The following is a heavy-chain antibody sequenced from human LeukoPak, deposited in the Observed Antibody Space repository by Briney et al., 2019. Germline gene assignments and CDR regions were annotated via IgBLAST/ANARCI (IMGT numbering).Heavy chain of an antibody. V-gene: IGHV1-69*04. CDR2: IIPILGIA. Sequence: ASVKVSCKASGGTFSSYAISWVRQAPGQGLEWMGRIIPILGIANYAQKFQGRVTITADKSTSTAYMELSSLRSEDTAVYYCASLGIEMATTVDYWGQGTLVTVS. CDR1: GGTFSSYA. J-gene: IGHJ4*02. CDR3: ASLGIEMATTVDY. D-gene: IGHD5-24*01.